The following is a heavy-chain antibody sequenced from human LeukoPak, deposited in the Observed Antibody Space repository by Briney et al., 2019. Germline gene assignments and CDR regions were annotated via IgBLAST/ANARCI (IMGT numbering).Heavy chain of an antibody. CDR1: GGSISSYY. D-gene: IGHD1-14*01. CDR3: ARNQVLPFDVFNL. CDR2: IYYSGST. V-gene: IGHV4-59*08. J-gene: IGHJ3*01. Sequence: PSETLSLTCTVSGGSISSYYWSWIRQPPGKGLEWIGYIYYSGSTNYNPSLKSRVTMSIDTSKNQFYLKLSSATAADTAVYYCARNQVLPFDVFNLWGQGTMVTVSS.